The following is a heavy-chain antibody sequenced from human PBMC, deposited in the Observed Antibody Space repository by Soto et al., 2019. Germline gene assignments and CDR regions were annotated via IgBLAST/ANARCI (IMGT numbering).Heavy chain of an antibody. J-gene: IGHJ5*02. CDR1: GFSLSTSGVS. CDR2: IYWDDDI. CDR3: AHPYTGNGWFQNWFDP. Sequence: QITLKESGPTLVKPTQTLTLTCTFSGFSLSTSGVSVGWIRQPPGKALEWLALIYWDDDIRYSPFLKSRLTNAQDTSNNEVALTTTNMDPVDTPTYYCAHPYTGNGWFQNWFDPWGQETLVTVSS. V-gene: IGHV2-5*02. D-gene: IGHD6-19*01.